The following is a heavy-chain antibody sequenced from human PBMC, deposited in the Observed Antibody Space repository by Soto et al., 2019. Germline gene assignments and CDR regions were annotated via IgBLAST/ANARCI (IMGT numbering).Heavy chain of an antibody. CDR2: IIPILGIA. Sequence: KVSCKTSVDTFSIYTISRVRLAPGQGLEWMGRIIPILGIANYAQKFQGRVTITADKSTSTAYMELSSLRSEDTAVYYCHFADRYYYYYGMDVWGQGTTVTVSS. V-gene: IGHV1-69*02. CDR3: HFADRYYYYYGMDV. J-gene: IGHJ6*02. CDR1: VDTFSIYT.